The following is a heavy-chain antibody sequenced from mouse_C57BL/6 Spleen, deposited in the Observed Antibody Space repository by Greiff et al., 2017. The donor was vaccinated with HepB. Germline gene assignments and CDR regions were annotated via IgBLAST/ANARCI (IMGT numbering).Heavy chain of an antibody. CDR2: ISDGGSYT. V-gene: IGHV5-4*01. CDR1: GFTFSSYA. Sequence: EVHLVESGGGLVKPGGSLKLSCAASGFTFSSYAMSWVRQTPEKRLEWVATISDGGSYTYYPDNVKGRFTISRDNAKNNLYLQMSHLKSEDTAMYYCARHYYGSSYPFAYWGQGTLVTVSA. D-gene: IGHD1-1*01. CDR3: ARHYYGSSYPFAY. J-gene: IGHJ3*01.